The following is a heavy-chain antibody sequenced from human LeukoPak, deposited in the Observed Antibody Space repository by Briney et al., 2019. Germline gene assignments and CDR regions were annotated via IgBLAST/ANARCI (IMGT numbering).Heavy chain of an antibody. CDR2: IYPSGST. J-gene: IGHJ4*02. CDR1: GGSISSGNYY. D-gene: IGHD4-17*01. Sequence: PSETLSLTCTVYGGSISSGNYYWSWIRQPAGKGLEWIGRIYPSGSTNYNPSPKSRVTISVDTSKNQFSLKLSSVTAADTAVYYCAPIPRYDYGDYAHDYWGQGTLVTVSS. V-gene: IGHV4-61*02. CDR3: APIPRYDYGDYAHDY.